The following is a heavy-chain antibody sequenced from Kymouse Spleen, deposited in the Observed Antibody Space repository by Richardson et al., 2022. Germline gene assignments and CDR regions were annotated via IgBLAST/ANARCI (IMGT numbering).Heavy chain of an antibody. CDR1: GGSISSYY. Sequence: QVQLQESGPGLVKPSETLSLTCTVSGGSISSYYWSWIRQPPGKGLEWIGYIYYSGSTNYNPSLKSRVTISVDTSKNQFSLKLSSVTAADTAVYYCARGVVGALGYFDYWGQGTLVTVSS. V-gene: IGHV4-59*01. CDR2: IYYSGST. CDR3: ARGVVGALGYFDY. D-gene: IGHD1-26*01. J-gene: IGHJ4*02.